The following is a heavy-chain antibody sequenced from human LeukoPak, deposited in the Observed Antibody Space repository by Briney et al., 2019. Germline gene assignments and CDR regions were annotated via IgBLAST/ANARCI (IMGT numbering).Heavy chain of an antibody. Sequence: ASVKVSCKASGYTFTSYDINWVRQAAGQGLEWMGWMNPNSGNTGYAQKFQGRVTMTRNTSISTAYMGLSSLRSEDTAVYYCARAQGAGLVSYGMDVWGQGTTVTVSS. V-gene: IGHV1-8*01. CDR3: ARAQGAGLVSYGMDV. D-gene: IGHD1-26*01. CDR2: MNPNSGNT. J-gene: IGHJ6*02. CDR1: GYTFTSYD.